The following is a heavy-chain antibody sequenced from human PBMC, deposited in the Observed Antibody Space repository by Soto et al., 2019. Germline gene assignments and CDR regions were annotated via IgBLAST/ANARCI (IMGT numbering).Heavy chain of an antibody. D-gene: IGHD6-6*01. CDR3: ASASSSAAGIDY. CDR2: IIPIFGTA. Sequence: ASVKVSCKASGGTFSSYAISWVRQAPGQGLEWMGGIIPIFGTANYAQKFQGRVTITADKSTSTAYMELSSLRSEDTAVYYCASASSSAAGIDYWGQGTLVTVSS. V-gene: IGHV1-69*06. CDR1: GGTFSSYA. J-gene: IGHJ4*02.